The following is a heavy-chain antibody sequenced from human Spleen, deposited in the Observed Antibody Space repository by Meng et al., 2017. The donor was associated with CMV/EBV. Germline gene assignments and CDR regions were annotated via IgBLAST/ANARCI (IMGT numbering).Heavy chain of an antibody. V-gene: IGHV1-8*01. CDR3: ARMDYDYWGDYYAMDV. Sequence: ASVKVSCKASGYTFTDYDINWVRQATGQGLEWMGWMNPTSGNTGYAQKFQGRVTMTRSTSISTAYMELSSLTSDDTAMYFCARMDYDYWGDYYAMDVWGQGTTVTVSS. CDR1: GYTFTDYD. J-gene: IGHJ6*02. CDR2: MNPTSGNT. D-gene: IGHD3-3*01.